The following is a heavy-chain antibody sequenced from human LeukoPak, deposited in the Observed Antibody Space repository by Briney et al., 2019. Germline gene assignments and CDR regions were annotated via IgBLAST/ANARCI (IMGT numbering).Heavy chain of an antibody. J-gene: IGHJ5*02. D-gene: IGHD4-17*01. CDR2: ISSSSSYI. CDR1: GFTFSSYS. CDR3: AGDRTAYGVLDP. V-gene: IGHV3-21*01. Sequence: GGSLSLSCAASGFTFSSYSMNWVRQAPGKGLEWVSSISSSSSYIYYGDSVKGRFTISRDNAKNSLYLQMNSLRAEDTAVYYCAGDRTAYGVLDPWGQGTLVTVSS.